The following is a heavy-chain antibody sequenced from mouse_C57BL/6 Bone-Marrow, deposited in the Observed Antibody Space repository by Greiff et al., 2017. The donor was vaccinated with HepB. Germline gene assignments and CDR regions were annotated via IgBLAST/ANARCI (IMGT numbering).Heavy chain of an antibody. CDR3: GRLWGIYYGSSYKWYFDV. CDR1: GYTFTSYW. CDR2: IDPSDSYT. V-gene: IGHV1-69*01. D-gene: IGHD1-1*01. J-gene: IGHJ1*03. Sequence: QVQLQQPGAELVMPGASVKLSCKASGYTFTSYWMPWVKQRPGQGLEWIGEIDPSDSYTNYNQRFKGKSTLTVDKSSSTAYMQLSSLTSEDSAVYYCGRLWGIYYGSSYKWYFDVGGTGTTVTVSS.